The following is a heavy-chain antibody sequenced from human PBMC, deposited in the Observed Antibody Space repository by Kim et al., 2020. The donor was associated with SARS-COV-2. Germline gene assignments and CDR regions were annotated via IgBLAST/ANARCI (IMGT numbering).Heavy chain of an antibody. Sequence: VSVKGRFTISRDNAKNSLYLQMNSLRAEDTAVYYCATRDYYGSGSHAGDYWGQGTLVTVSS. CDR3: ATRDYYGSGSHAGDY. J-gene: IGHJ4*02. D-gene: IGHD3-10*01. V-gene: IGHV3-11*01.